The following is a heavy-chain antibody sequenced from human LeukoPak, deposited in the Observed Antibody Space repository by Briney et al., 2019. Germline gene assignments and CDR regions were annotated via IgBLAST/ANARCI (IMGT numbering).Heavy chain of an antibody. V-gene: IGHV3-30*02. CDR2: IRFDGSNK. CDR1: GFTFTSYG. CDR3: ARGGGGGQWLGGEVDY. J-gene: IGHJ4*02. Sequence: GGSLRLSCAASGFTFTSYGMHWVRQAPGKGLAWVAFIRFDGSNKYYADSVKGRFTISRGNSKNTLYLQMNSLRAEDTAVYYCARGGGGGQWLGGEVDYWGQGTLVTVSS. D-gene: IGHD6-19*01.